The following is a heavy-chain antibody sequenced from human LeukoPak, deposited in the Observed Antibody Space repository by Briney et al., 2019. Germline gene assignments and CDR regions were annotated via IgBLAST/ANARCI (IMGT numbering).Heavy chain of an antibody. CDR2: IRGDNSV. J-gene: IGHJ4*02. CDR1: AFTLSSSE. Sequence: GGSLRLSCAASAFTLSSSEMDWVRQAPGKGLEWVSYIRGDNSVLYADSVKGRFTISSDNSKNTLYLQMNSLRAEDTAVYYCAKDPVPAAIGGGYWGQGTLVTVSS. CDR3: AKDPVPAAIGGGY. D-gene: IGHD2-2*02. V-gene: IGHV3-48*03.